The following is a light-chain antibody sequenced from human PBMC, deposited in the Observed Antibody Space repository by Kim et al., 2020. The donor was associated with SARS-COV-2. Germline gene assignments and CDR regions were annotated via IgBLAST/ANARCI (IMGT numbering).Light chain of an antibody. Sequence: DIQMTQSPSAMSASVGDRVTITCRASQDISYFLAWIQQKPGKAPKRLIYGASTLQSGVPSRFSGSGSGTEFTLTISSLQPEDFATYFCLQHKTIPYTFGQGTKLEI. V-gene: IGKV1-17*03. CDR1: QDISYF. CDR2: GAS. J-gene: IGKJ2*01. CDR3: LQHKTIPYT.